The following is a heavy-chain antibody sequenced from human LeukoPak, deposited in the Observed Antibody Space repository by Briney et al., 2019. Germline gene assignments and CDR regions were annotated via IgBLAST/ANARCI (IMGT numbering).Heavy chain of an antibody. CDR3: ARAPDVTYYDYWSGYQTFYFGC. J-gene: IGHJ4*02. V-gene: IGHV1-69*01. D-gene: IGHD3-3*01. CDR1: GGTFSSYA. CDR2: IIPIFGAA. Sequence: WLKLSSKASGGTFSSYAIGGVRQAPGQGLGWMGGIIPIFGAANSAQTFQGRVTITADESTSTAYIELSSLTSEDTAVYYCARAPDVTYYDYWSGYQTFYFGCWGQGTLVTAST.